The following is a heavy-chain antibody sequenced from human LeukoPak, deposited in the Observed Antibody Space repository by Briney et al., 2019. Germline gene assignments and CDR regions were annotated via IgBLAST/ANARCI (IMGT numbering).Heavy chain of an antibody. CDR2: ISYDGSNK. Sequence: PGGSLRLSCAASGCTFSSYAMHWVRQAPGKGLEWVAVISYDGSNKYYADSVKGRFTISRDNSKNTLYLQMNSLRAEDTAVYYCARGALDIVATAALYFDYWGQGTLVTVSS. J-gene: IGHJ4*02. V-gene: IGHV3-30-3*01. D-gene: IGHD5-12*01. CDR1: GCTFSSYA. CDR3: ARGALDIVATAALYFDY.